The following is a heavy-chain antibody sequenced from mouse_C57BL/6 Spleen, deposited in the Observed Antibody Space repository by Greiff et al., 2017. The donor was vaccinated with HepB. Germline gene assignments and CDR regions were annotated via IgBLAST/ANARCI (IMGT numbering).Heavy chain of an antibody. CDR1: GYSITSGYY. CDR3: ARDEDSPFDY. Sequence: EVKLVESGPGLVKPSQSLSLTCSVTGYSITSGYYWNWIRQFPGNKLEWMGYISYDGSNNYNPSLKNRISITRDTSKNQFFLKLNSVTTEDTATYYCARDEDSPFDYWGQGTTLTVSS. J-gene: IGHJ2*01. V-gene: IGHV3-6*01. CDR2: ISYDGSN.